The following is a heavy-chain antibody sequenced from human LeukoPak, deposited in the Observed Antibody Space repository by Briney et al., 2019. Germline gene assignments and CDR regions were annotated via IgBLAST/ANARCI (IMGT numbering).Heavy chain of an antibody. CDR1: GFTFSHYA. V-gene: IGHV3-23*01. D-gene: IGHD4-23*01. CDR3: AGSTVATFDYFEY. CDR2: VRGRSEIT. Sequence: PGGSLRLSCAASGFTFSHYAMSWVRQAPGKGLEWVSSVRGRSEITYYADSVKGRFALSRDDSKSRLYLQMGSLRAEDTATYYCAGSTVATFDYFEYWGQGTLVIVSS. J-gene: IGHJ4*02.